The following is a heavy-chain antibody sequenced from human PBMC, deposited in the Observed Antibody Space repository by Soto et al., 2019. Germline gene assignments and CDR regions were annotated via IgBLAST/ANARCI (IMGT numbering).Heavy chain of an antibody. D-gene: IGHD2-2*01. CDR2: INAGNGTT. J-gene: IGHJ4*02. CDR3: ARGPATAPDAY. Sequence: ASVKVSCKASGYTFTSYAMHWVRQAPGQRLEWMGWINAGNGTTTYAQKFQGRVTMTRDTSTSTVYMELSSLRSEDTAVYYCARGPATAPDAYWGLGTLVTVSS. V-gene: IGHV1-3*01. CDR1: GYTFTSYA.